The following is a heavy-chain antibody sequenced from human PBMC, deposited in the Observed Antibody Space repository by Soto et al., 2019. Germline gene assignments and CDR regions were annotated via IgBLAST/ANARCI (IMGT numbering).Heavy chain of an antibody. D-gene: IGHD2-15*01. Sequence: SETQAVTYTVADDAGINLKDYRTFIKQPPARGLEWIGYINYGESTNYNPSLKSRVTLSVDTSKNQFSLQLTSVTPADTAIYFCARYYLGIPSAGSFYSRGRDAWCQGLPVTVS. CDR1: DDAGINLKDY. CDR2: INYGEST. J-gene: IGHJ4*03. CDR3: ARYYLGIPSAGSFYSRGRDA. V-gene: IGHV4-61*01.